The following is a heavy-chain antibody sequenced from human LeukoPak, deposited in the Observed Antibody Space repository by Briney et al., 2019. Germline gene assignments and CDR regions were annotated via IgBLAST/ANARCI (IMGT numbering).Heavy chain of an antibody. V-gene: IGHV3-30-3*01. D-gene: IGHD2-8*01. CDR3: ARDPWGYGPGVFDI. Sequence: GRSLRLSCAASGFTFSSYAMHWVRQAPGKGLEWVAVISYDGSNKYYADSVKGRFTISRDNSKNTLYLQMNSLRAEDTAVYYCARDPWGYGPGVFDIWGQGTMVTVSS. CDR2: ISYDGSNK. J-gene: IGHJ3*02. CDR1: GFTFSSYA.